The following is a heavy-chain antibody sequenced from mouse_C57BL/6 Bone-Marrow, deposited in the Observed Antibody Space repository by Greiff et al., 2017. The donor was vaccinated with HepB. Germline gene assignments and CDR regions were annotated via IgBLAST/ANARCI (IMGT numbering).Heavy chain of an antibody. CDR2: IYPSDSET. Sequence: QVQLQQPGAELVRPGSSVKLSCKASGYTFTSYWMDWVKQRPGQGLEWIGNIYPSDSETHYNQKFKDKATLTVDKSSSTAYMQLSSLTSEDSAVYYCARSEDYDLPGFFHWGQGTLVTVSA. D-gene: IGHD2-4*01. CDR3: ARSEDYDLPGFFH. V-gene: IGHV1-61*01. J-gene: IGHJ3*01. CDR1: GYTFTSYW.